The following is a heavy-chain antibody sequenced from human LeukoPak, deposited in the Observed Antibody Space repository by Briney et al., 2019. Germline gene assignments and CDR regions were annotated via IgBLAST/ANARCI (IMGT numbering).Heavy chain of an antibody. CDR2: MSFDVNNK. D-gene: IGHD2-2*02. Sequence: GGSLRLSCATSGFTFSSYAFHWVRQAPGKGLEWVATMSFDVNNKYYADSVRGRFTISRDNSKNTLYLQMNSLRAEDTAVYSCARGFCTSTSCYIDYWGQGTLVTVSS. CDR1: GFTFSSYA. CDR3: ARGFCTSTSCYIDY. J-gene: IGHJ4*02. V-gene: IGHV3-30*04.